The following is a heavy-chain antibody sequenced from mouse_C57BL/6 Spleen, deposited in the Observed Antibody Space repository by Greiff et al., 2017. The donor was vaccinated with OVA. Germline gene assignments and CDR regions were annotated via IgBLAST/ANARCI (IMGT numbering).Heavy chain of an antibody. J-gene: IGHJ4*01. CDR1: GYTFTDYN. CDR3: ARLNLLPSMDY. V-gene: IGHV1-22*01. CDR2: INPNNGGT. D-gene: IGHD1-1*01. Sequence: VQLQQSGPELVKPGASVKMSCKASGYTFTDYNMHWVKQSHGKSLEWIGYINPNNGGTSSHQKFKGKATLTVNKSSSSAYMELRSLTSEDSAVYYCARLNLLPSMDYWGQGTSVTVSS.